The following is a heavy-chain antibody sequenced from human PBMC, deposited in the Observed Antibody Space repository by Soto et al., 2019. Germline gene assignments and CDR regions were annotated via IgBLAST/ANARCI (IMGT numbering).Heavy chain of an antibody. Sequence: QVQLVQSGAEVKKPGSSVKVSCKASGGTFSSYTISWVRQAPGQGLEWMGRIIPILGIANYAQKFQGRVTITADKSTSTAYRELSSLRSEDPAVYYWARGAMTTTEHEALDIWGQGTMVTVSS. V-gene: IGHV1-69*02. CDR3: ARGAMTTTEHEALDI. D-gene: IGHD4-17*01. J-gene: IGHJ3*02. CDR1: GGTFSSYT. CDR2: IIPILGIA.